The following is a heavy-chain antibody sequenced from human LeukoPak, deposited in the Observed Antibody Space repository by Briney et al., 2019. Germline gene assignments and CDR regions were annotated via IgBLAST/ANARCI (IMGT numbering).Heavy chain of an antibody. CDR2: IKQDGSEK. V-gene: IGHV3-7*04. Sequence: GGSLRLSCAASGFTFSSFWMSWVRQAPGKGLEWVADIKQDGSEKYYVDSVKGRFTVSRDNAENSLYLQMNSLRAEDTAVYYCARGYCSGGSCFSSAGNFDLWGCGTLVTVSS. CDR3: ARGYCSGGSCFSSAGNFDL. CDR1: GFTFSSFW. J-gene: IGHJ2*01. D-gene: IGHD2-15*01.